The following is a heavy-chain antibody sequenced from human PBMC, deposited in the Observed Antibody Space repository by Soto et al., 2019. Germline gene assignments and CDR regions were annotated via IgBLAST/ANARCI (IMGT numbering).Heavy chain of an antibody. CDR3: ARSIGLPPVVGYFFDY. V-gene: IGHV1-18*01. D-gene: IGHD6-19*01. CDR2: ISTDNSNT. J-gene: IGHJ4*02. Sequence: QVQLVRSGAEVKKPGASVKVSCKASGYIFSNYGFTWVRQAPGQGLEWMGWISTDNSNTNYAQRFQGRVTMTTDTSTNTAYMELRNLRSDDTAVYFCARSIGLPPVVGYFFDYWGQGTLVTVSS. CDR1: GYIFSNYG.